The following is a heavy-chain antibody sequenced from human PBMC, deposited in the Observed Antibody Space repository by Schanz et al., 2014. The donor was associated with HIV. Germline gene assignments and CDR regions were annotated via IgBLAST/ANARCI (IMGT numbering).Heavy chain of an antibody. CDR1: GYTFTGYF. CDR3: ARGPKWEGLMDV. V-gene: IGHV1-2*02. D-gene: IGHD1-26*01. CDR2: INPNSGGT. Sequence: QVQLVQSGAEMKKPGASVKVSCKTSGYTFTGYFMHWVRQAPGQGLEWMGWINPNSGGTNYAQKFQGRVTMTRDTSISTAYMEMRRLRSDDTAVYYCARGPKWEGLMDVWGQGTTVIVSS. J-gene: IGHJ6*02.